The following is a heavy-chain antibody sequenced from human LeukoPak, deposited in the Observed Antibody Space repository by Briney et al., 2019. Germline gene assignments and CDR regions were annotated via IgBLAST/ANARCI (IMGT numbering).Heavy chain of an antibody. CDR1: GFTFSSYW. CDR3: ARDPMIVVPRGAFDI. Sequence: GGSLRLSCAASGFTFSSYWMSRVRQAPGKGLEWVANIKQDGSEKYYVDSVKGRFTISRDNAKNSLYLQMNSLRAEDTAVYYCARDPMIVVPRGAFDIWGQGTMVTVSS. CDR2: IKQDGSEK. D-gene: IGHD3-22*01. J-gene: IGHJ3*02. V-gene: IGHV3-7*01.